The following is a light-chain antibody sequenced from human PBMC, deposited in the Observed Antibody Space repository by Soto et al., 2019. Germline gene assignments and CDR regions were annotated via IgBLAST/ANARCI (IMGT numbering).Light chain of an antibody. Sequence: EVVLTQSPGTLSLSPGERATLSCRASQSVSSDYLAWYQQKPGQAPRLLIHGASTRATGIPDRFSGSGSGTDFTLTITRLEPEDFAVYYCQQYDNLRMYTFGQGTKLEIK. V-gene: IGKV3-20*01. CDR3: QQYDNLRMYT. J-gene: IGKJ2*01. CDR1: QSVSSDY. CDR2: GAS.